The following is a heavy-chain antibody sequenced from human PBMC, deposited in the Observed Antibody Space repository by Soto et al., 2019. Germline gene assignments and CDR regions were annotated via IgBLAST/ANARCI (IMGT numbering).Heavy chain of an antibody. CDR1: GFTFDDYA. Sequence: EVQLVESGGGLVQPGRSLRLSCAASGFTFDDYAMHWVRQAPWKGLEWVSGISWNSGSIGYADSVKGRFTISRDNAKNSLYLQMNSLRAEDTALYYCAKDVVEYSSGEGRFDYWGQGTLVTVSS. J-gene: IGHJ4*02. V-gene: IGHV3-9*01. CDR3: AKDVVEYSSGEGRFDY. D-gene: IGHD6-19*01. CDR2: ISWNSGSI.